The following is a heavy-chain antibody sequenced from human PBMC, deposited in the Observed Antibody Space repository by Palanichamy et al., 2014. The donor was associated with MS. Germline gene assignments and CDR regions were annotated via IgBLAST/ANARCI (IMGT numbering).Heavy chain of an antibody. D-gene: IGHD3-22*01. Sequence: QVQLVQSGAEVKKPGASVKVSCKSSGYTFTGYYIHWVRQAPGQGLEWMGWILPNNGDTSYAQKFQGRVTMTRDTSISTAYMELSGLRSDDTAVYYCAVVILGITIDYWGRGTLVTVAS. V-gene: IGHV1-2*02. CDR3: AVVILGITIDY. J-gene: IGHJ4*02. CDR2: ILPNNGDT. CDR1: GYTFTGYY.